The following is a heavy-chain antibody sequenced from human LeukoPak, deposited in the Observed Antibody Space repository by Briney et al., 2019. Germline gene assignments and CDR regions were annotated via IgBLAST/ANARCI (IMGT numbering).Heavy chain of an antibody. Sequence: GGSLRLSCAASGFTFSNYAMSWVRQAPGKGLEWVSAVSGRDDSTYYADSVKGRFTISRDTSKNTLYLQMNNLRAEDTAVYYCAKWGDYDILTGYYDSDYWGQGTLVTVSS. J-gene: IGHJ4*02. CDR3: AKWGDYDILTGYYDSDY. D-gene: IGHD3-9*01. CDR2: VSGRDDST. V-gene: IGHV3-23*01. CDR1: GFTFSNYA.